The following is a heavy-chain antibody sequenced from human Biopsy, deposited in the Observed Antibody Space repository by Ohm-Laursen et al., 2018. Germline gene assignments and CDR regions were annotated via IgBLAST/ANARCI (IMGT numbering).Heavy chain of an antibody. CDR3: ARDGKRWDYSTYFSWHFDL. Sequence: RSLRLSCSASGFTFTSYAMHWVRQAPGKGLEWVADISYDGSGEYYADSLQGRFIISRDNPKNTVDLQMNSLRAEDTAVYFCARDGKRWDYSTYFSWHFDLWGRGTLVTVSS. D-gene: IGHD4-11*01. J-gene: IGHJ2*01. V-gene: IGHV3-30*03. CDR2: ISYDGSGE. CDR1: GFTFTSYA.